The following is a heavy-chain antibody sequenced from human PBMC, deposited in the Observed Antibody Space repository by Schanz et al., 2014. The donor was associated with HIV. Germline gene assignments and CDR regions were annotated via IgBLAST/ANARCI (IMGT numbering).Heavy chain of an antibody. CDR3: ARRDYGDYYYYYGMDV. CDR2: ISYDGSNE. Sequence: QVQPVESGGGVVQPGRSQRLSCAASGFTFSSYAMHWVRQAPGKGLEWVAVISYDGSNEYYADSVKGRFTISRDNSKNTLYLQMNSLRAEDTAVYYCARRDYGDYYYYYGMDVWGQGTTVTVSS. J-gene: IGHJ6*02. D-gene: IGHD4-17*01. V-gene: IGHV3-30-3*01. CDR1: GFTFSSYA.